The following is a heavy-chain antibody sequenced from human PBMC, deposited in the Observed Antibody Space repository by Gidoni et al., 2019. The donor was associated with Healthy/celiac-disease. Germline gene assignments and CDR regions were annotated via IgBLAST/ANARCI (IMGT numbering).Heavy chain of an antibody. CDR2: ISSSSSYI. CDR1: GFTFSSYS. J-gene: IGHJ5*02. D-gene: IGHD3-16*01. V-gene: IGHV3-21*01. CDR3: ARDLGDGWFDP. Sequence: EVQLVESGGGLVKPGGSLSLSFAASGFTFSSYSMNWVRQAPGKGLEWVSSISSSSSYIYYADSVKGRFTISRDNAKNSLYLQMNSLRAEDTAVYYCARDLGDGWFDPWGQGTLVTVSS.